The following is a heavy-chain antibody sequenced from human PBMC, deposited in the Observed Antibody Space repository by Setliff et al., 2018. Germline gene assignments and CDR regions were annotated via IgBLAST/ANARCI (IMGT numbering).Heavy chain of an antibody. CDR2: IYHRGRT. J-gene: IGHJ3*01. V-gene: IGHV4-38-2*01. Sequence: SETLSLTCDVSGISITSGHYWGWIRQPPGKGLEWIATIYHRGRTYYNPSLDSRVTISLDTSKNQYSLRLRSVTAADTAVYYCASPRRDDLDTPFDAFDLWGQGTKVTVAS. CDR3: ASPRRDDLDTPFDAFDL. CDR1: GISITSGHY. D-gene: IGHD1-1*01.